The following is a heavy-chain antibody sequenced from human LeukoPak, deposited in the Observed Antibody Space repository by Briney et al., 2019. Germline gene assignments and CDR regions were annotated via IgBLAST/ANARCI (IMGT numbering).Heavy chain of an antibody. CDR1: GFTFSSYA. CDR3: ARVGSPAQQWLVSFYYYGMDV. CDR2: ISYDGSNK. J-gene: IGHJ6*02. Sequence: PGRSLRLSCAASGFTFSSYAMHWVRQAPGKGLEWVAVISYDGSNKYYADSVKGRFTISRDNSKNTLYLQMNSLRAEDTAVYYCARVGSPAQQWLVSFYYYGMDVWGQGTTVTVSS. V-gene: IGHV3-30-3*01. D-gene: IGHD6-19*01.